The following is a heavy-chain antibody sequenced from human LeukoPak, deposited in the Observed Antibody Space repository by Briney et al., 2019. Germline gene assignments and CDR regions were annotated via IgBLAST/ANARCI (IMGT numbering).Heavy chain of an antibody. D-gene: IGHD3-10*01. CDR2: INPNSGGT. V-gene: IGHV1-2*02. Sequence: ASVKVSCKASGYTFIGYYMHWVRRAPGQGLEWMGWINPNSGGTNYAQKFQGRVTMTRDTSISTAYMELSRLRSDDTAVYYCATAMVRGVSAPDYWGQGTLVTVSS. J-gene: IGHJ4*02. CDR3: ATAMVRGVSAPDY. CDR1: GYTFIGYY.